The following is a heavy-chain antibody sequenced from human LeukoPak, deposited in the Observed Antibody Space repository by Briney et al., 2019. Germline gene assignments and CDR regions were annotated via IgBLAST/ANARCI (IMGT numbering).Heavy chain of an antibody. D-gene: IGHD3-22*01. CDR2: IYSGGST. CDR1: GFTVSSNY. Sequence: GGSLRLSCAASGFTVSSNYMSWVRQAPGKGLEWVSVIYSGGSTYYADSVKDRFTISRHNSKNTLYLQMNSLRAEDTAVYYCARERPLGGDSSGYYFDYWGQGTLVTVSS. V-gene: IGHV3-53*04. CDR3: ARERPLGGDSSGYYFDY. J-gene: IGHJ4*02.